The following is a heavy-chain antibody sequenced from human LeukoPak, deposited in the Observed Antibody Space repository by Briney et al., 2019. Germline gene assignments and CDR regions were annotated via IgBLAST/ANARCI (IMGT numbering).Heavy chain of an antibody. CDR2: IKEDGSDK. CDR3: ARFDGYSSSWSFDY. V-gene: IGHV3-7*01. Sequence: QPGGSLRLSCAASGFAFSTYWMSWVRQAPGKGLEWVANIKEDGSDKYYVDSVKGRFTISRDNAKNSLYLQMNSLRAEDTAVYYCARFDGYSSSWSFDYWGQGTLVTVSS. CDR1: GFAFSTYW. J-gene: IGHJ4*01. D-gene: IGHD6-13*01.